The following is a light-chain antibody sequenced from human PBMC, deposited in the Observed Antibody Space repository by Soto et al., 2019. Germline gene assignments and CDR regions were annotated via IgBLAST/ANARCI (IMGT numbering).Light chain of an antibody. Sequence: DIQMTQSPSSLSASVGDRVSVTCRASQSISTFLNWYQQRPGAAPKLLIYAASSLQSGVPSRFSGSGSGADFTLTIGSLQPDDFATYYCQQSYTTPRTFGQGTKVEVK. CDR1: QSISTF. CDR2: AAS. J-gene: IGKJ1*01. V-gene: IGKV1-39*01. CDR3: QQSYTTPRT.